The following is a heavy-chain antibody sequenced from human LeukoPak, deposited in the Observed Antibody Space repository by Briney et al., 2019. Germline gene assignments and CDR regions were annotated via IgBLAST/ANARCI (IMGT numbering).Heavy chain of an antibody. Sequence: GGSLRLSCAASGFAFSKYAMSWVRQAPGKGLEWVSGISASGDSTRYAESVKGRFTISRDNSKNTLYLLMNSLRAEDTAVYYCANGNGQRFLEWLHETYFDYWGRGTLVSVSS. J-gene: IGHJ4*02. CDR3: ANGNGQRFLEWLHETYFDY. CDR1: GFAFSKYA. CDR2: ISASGDST. D-gene: IGHD3-3*01. V-gene: IGHV3-23*01.